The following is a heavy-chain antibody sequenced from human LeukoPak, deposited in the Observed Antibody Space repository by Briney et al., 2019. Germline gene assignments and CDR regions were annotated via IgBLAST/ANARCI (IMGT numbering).Heavy chain of an antibody. CDR2: IYYSGST. Sequence: SETLSLTCTVSGGSISSSSYYWGWIRQPPGTGLEWIGSIYYSGSTYYNPSLKSRVTISVDTSKNQFSLKLSSVTAADTAVYYCARRSIAVAGPYYMDVWGKGTTVTISS. CDR3: ARRSIAVAGPYYMDV. CDR1: GGSISSSSYY. D-gene: IGHD6-19*01. J-gene: IGHJ6*03. V-gene: IGHV4-39*01.